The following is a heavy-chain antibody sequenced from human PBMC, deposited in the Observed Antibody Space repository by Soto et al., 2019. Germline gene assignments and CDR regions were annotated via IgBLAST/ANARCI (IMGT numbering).Heavy chain of an antibody. CDR2: IYHSGST. V-gene: IGHV4-30-2*01. CDR1: GGSISSGGYS. D-gene: IGHD2-15*01. J-gene: IGHJ4*02. CDR3: ARGQVVAAQH. Sequence: PSETLSLTCAVSGGSISSGGYSWSWIRQPPGKGLEWIGYIYHSGSTYYNPSLKSRVTISVDRSKNQFSLKLSSVTAAATAVYYCARGQVVAAQHWAQRTLVTVSS.